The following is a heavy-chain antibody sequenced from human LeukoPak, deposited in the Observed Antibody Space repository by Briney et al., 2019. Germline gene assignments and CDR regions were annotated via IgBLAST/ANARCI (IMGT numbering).Heavy chain of an antibody. Sequence: ASVKVSCKASGGTFSSYAISWVRQAPGQGLEWMGRIIPILDITNYAQKFQGRVTITADKSTSTVYMELSSLRSEDTAVYYCAREHDTSGYCPAFDYWGQGTLVTVSS. D-gene: IGHD3-22*01. CDR2: IIPILDIT. J-gene: IGHJ4*02. V-gene: IGHV1-69*04. CDR3: AREHDTSGYCPAFDY. CDR1: GGTFSSYA.